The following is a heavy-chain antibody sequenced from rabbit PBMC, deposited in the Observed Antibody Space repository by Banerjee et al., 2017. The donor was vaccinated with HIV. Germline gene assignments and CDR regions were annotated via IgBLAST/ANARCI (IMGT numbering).Heavy chain of an antibody. CDR1: GIDLSSYDY. J-gene: IGHJ6*01. Sequence: QQQLEEYGGGLVKPGGTLTLTCKASGIDLSSYDYMCWVRQAPGKGLELIGCIYATSSGSTYYASWAKGRFTITRSTSLNTVTLQLNSLTAADTATYFCASVGSDYYIEIKLWGPGTLVTVS. V-gene: IGHV1S43*01. D-gene: IGHD1-1*01. CDR2: IYATSSGST. CDR3: ASVGSDYYIEIKL.